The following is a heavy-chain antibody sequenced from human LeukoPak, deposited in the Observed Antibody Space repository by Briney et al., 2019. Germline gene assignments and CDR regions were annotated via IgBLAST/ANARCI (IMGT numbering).Heavy chain of an antibody. Sequence: PGRSLRLSCAASGFTFSSYDMHWVRQAPGKGLEWVAVISYDGSNKYYVDSVKGRFTISRDNSKNTLFLQMNSLRAEDTAVYYCARDGNGYYFDYWGQGTLVTVSS. V-gene: IGHV3-30*03. CDR1: GFTFSSYD. CDR2: ISYDGSNK. J-gene: IGHJ4*02. CDR3: ARDGNGYYFDY.